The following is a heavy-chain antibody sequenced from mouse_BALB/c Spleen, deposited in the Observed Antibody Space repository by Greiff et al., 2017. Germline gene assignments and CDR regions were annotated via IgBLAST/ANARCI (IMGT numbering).Heavy chain of an antibody. D-gene: IGHD1-2*01. CDR2: IDPANGNT. Sequence: VQLKESGAELVKPGASVKLSCTASGFNIKDTYMHWVKQRPEQGLEWIGRIDPANGNTKYDPKFQGKATITADTSSNTAYLQLSSLTSEDTAVYYCVYGTWFAYWGQGTLVTVSA. J-gene: IGHJ3*01. CDR1: GFNIKDTY. V-gene: IGHV14-3*02. CDR3: VYGTWFAY.